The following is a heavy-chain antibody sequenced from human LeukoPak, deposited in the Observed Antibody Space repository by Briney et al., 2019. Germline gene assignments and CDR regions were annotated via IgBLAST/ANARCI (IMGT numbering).Heavy chain of an antibody. V-gene: IGHV1-46*01. CDR3: ARDGYQLLFRPYYFDY. J-gene: IGHJ4*02. CDR1: GYTFTSYN. D-gene: IGHD2-2*01. Sequence: ASVKVSCKASGYTFTSYNMHWVRQAPGQGLEWMGIINPSGGSTSYAQKFQGRVTMTRDTSTSTVYMELSSLRSEDTAVYYCARDGYQLLFRPYYFDYWGQGTLVTVSS. CDR2: INPSGGST.